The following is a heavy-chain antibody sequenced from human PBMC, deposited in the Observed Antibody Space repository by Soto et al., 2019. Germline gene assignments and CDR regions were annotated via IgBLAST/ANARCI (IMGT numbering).Heavy chain of an antibody. CDR3: VRALRHTAMVYPWFDP. CDR2: VYESGYT. J-gene: IGHJ5*02. CDR1: GASVSTGAYY. Sequence: PSETLSLTYTVSGASVSTGAYYWGWVRQRPGRGLEWIGYVYESGYTYYNMSLKSRLTISLDRSNNQFSLGLTSVTAADTAVYYCVRALRHTAMVYPWFDPWGLGTLVTVSS. D-gene: IGHD5-18*01. V-gene: IGHV4-31*03.